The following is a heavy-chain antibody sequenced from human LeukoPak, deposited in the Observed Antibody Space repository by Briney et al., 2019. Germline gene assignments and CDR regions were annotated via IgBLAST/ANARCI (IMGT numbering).Heavy chain of an antibody. CDR1: GFTFSSYW. CDR3: ARDGPRAPIFGVAYIDY. V-gene: IGHV3-74*01. D-gene: IGHD3-3*01. J-gene: IGHJ4*02. CDR2: INSDGSST. Sequence: PGGSLRLSCAASGFTFSSYWMPWVRQAPGKGLVWVSRINSDGSSTSYADSVKGRFTISRDNAKNTLYLQMNSLRAEDTAVNYCARDGPRAPIFGVAYIDYWGQGTLVTVSS.